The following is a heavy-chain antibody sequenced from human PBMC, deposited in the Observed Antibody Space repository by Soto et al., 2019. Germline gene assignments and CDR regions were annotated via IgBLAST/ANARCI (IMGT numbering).Heavy chain of an antibody. Sequence: QVQLVESGGGVVQPGRSLRLTCAASGFTFSSNGMHWVRQAPGKGLEWVALVAYAGSKTYYGDSVRGRFTISRDNSENTLYLQMNSLRAEDTAVYYCARWVGGSMYDNSGKYDSWGQGTLVTVSS. CDR2: VAYAGSKT. J-gene: IGHJ5*01. CDR3: ARWVGGSMYDNSGKYDS. D-gene: IGHD3-22*01. CDR1: GFTFSSNG. V-gene: IGHV3-30*03.